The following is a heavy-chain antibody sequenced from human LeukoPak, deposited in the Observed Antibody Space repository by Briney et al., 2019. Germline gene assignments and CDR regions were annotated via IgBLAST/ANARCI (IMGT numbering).Heavy chain of an antibody. D-gene: IGHD1-14*01. V-gene: IGHV3-33*01. CDR1: GFTFCGYG. J-gene: IGHJ4*02. CDR3: TRYNNDHFDY. Sequence: GGSLRLSCAGSGFTFCGYGMRWFRQTPGKGLEWVAVIAYDGSRAFYADSVKGRFTISRDNSKNTMSVQMDDLRAEDTAVYYCTRYNNDHFDYWGQGTLVTVSS. CDR2: IAYDGSRA.